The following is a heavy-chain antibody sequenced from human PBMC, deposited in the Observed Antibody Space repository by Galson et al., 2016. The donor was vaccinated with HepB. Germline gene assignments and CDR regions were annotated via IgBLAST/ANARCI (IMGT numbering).Heavy chain of an antibody. V-gene: IGHV3-21*01. Sequence: SLRLSCAASGFPFTTYTMNWVRQAPGKGLEWVSSITTGSDYIYYADSVKGRFSISRDDATNSVYLQMNSLRAEDTAVYYCAREVPDYIWRTYRYSGAFDIWGQGTMVTVSS. D-gene: IGHD3-16*02. J-gene: IGHJ3*02. CDR1: GFPFTTYT. CDR3: AREVPDYIWRTYRYSGAFDI. CDR2: ITTGSDYI.